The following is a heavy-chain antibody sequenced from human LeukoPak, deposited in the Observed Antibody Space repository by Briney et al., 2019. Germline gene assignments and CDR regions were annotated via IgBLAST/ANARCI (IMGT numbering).Heavy chain of an antibody. D-gene: IGHD6-19*01. CDR3: ARAKRRIAVAGTGNWFDP. Sequence: SQTLSLTCTVSGGSISSGGYYWSWIRQPPGKGLEWIGEINHSGSTNYNPSLKSRVTISVDTSKNQFSLKLSSVTAADTAVYYCARAKRRIAVAGTGNWFDPWGQGTLVTVSS. CDR1: GGSISSGGYY. V-gene: IGHV4-30-2*01. CDR2: INHSGST. J-gene: IGHJ5*02.